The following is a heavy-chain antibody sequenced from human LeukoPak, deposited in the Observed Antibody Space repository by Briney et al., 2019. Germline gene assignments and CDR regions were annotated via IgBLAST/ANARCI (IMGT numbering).Heavy chain of an antibody. V-gene: IGHV4-34*01. J-gene: IGHJ4*02. CDR3: ARGRSSGWYGYYFDY. Sequence: SETLSPTCAVYGGSFSGYYWSWIRQPPGKGLEWIGEINHSGSTNYNPSLKSRVTISVDTSKNQFSLKLSSVTAADTAVYYCARGRSSGWYGYYFDYWGEGTLVTVSS. CDR2: INHSGST. CDR1: GGSFSGYY. D-gene: IGHD6-19*01.